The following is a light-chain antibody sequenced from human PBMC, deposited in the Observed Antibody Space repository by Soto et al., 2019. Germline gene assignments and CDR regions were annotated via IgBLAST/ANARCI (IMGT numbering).Light chain of an antibody. CDR2: GAS. V-gene: IGKV3-11*01. CDR3: LQRSIGFA. CDR1: QSVGSY. J-gene: IGKJ3*01. Sequence: EIVLTQSPATLSLSPGERATLSCRASQSVGSYLAWYQQKPGQAPRPLIYGASKRAPGVSARFSGSGSGTDFTLTISSLEPEDFAVYHCLQRSIGFAFGPGTKVDI.